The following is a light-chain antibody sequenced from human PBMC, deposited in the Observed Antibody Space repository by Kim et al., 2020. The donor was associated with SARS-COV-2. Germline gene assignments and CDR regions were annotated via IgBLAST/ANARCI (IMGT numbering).Light chain of an antibody. J-gene: IGKJ1*01. Sequence: ATLSLSPGDRATLSCRATLSVSRWLAWYQQKPGQAPRRLIYDASNRATGIPARFSASGSGTDFTLTISSLESEDSAVYYCQHRETFGQGTRVDIK. V-gene: IGKV3-11*01. CDR1: LSVSRW. CDR2: DAS. CDR3: QHRET.